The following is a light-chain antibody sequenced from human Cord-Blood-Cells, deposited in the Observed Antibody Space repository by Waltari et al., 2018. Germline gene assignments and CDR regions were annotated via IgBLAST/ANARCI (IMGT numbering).Light chain of an antibody. CDR2: DVS. V-gene: IGLV2-14*01. CDR1: SSDVGGYNY. Sequence: QSALTQPASVSGSPGQSITISCTGTSSDVGGYNYVSWYQQHPGKAPKLMIYDVSNRPSGVSNRFSGSKSGNTASLTIAWLQAEDEADYYCSSNTSSSTLVFGGGTKLTVL. CDR3: SSNTSSSTLV. J-gene: IGLJ3*02.